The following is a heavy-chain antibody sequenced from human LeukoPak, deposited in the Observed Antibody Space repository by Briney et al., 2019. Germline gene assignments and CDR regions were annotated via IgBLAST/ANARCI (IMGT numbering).Heavy chain of an antibody. J-gene: IGHJ3*02. CDR1: GYSISSGYY. CDR3: ARDGRYFDWLIVGYDI. D-gene: IGHD3-9*01. V-gene: IGHV4-38-2*02. CDR2: IYHSGST. Sequence: KPSETLSLTCAVSGYSISSGYYWGWIRQPPGKGLEWIGSIYHSGSTYYNPSLKSRVTISVDPSKNQFSLKLSSVTAADTAVGYCARDGRYFDWLIVGYDIWGQGTMVTVSS.